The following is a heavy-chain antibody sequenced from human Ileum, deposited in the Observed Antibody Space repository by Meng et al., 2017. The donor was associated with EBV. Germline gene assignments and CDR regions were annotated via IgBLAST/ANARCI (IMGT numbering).Heavy chain of an antibody. J-gene: IGHJ4*02. V-gene: IGHV4-4*02. CDR3: ARVGQCLPIDY. CDR2: IYHSGST. Sequence: QDPGPMLVSPSWILSLACSIPGVSIGRNNECGWARLPPGMWLQLIEEIYHSGSTNYNPSLNSRVTISVDQSKNQFSLNLSSVTAADTAVYYCARVGQCLPIDYWGQGTLVTVSS. D-gene: IGHD6-19*01. CDR1: GVSIGRNNE.